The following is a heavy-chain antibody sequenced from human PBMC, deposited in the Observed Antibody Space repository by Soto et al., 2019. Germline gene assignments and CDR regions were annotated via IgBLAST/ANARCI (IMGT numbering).Heavy chain of an antibody. V-gene: IGHV1-69*13. CDR3: AIYYYGSGSTTSQLDY. CDR1: GGAFSRYA. CDR2: IIPIFGTA. D-gene: IGHD3-10*01. Sequence: SVKVSCKASGGAFSRYAISWVRQAPGQGLEWMGGIIPIFGTANYAQKFQGRVTITADESTSTAYMELSSLRSEDTAVYYCAIYYYGSGSTTSQLDYWGQGTLVTV. J-gene: IGHJ4*02.